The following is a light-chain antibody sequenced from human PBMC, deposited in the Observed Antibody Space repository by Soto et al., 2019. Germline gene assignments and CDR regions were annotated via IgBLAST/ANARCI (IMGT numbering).Light chain of an antibody. V-gene: IGKV3-20*01. CDR2: GAS. CDR1: QSVSSNY. CDR3: QQYGSSPWT. J-gene: IGKJ1*01. Sequence: ENVLTQSPGTLSLSPGERATLSCRASQSVSSNYLAWYQQKPGQAPRPLIYGASSRATGIPDRFSGSGAGTDFTLTISRLESEDFAVYYCQQYGSSPWTFGQGTKAEIK.